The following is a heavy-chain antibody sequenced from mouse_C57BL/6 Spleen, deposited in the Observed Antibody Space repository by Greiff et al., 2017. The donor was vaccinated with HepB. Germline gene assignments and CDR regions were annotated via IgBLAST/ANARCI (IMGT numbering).Heavy chain of an antibody. V-gene: IGHV1-74*01. CDR1: GYTFTSYW. Sequence: QVQLKQPGAELVKPGASVKVSCKASGYTFTSYWMHWVKQRPGQGLEWIGRIHPSDSDTNYNQKFKGKATLTVDKSSSTAYMQLSSLTSEDSAVYYCAIPDSSGSPWFAYWGQGTLVTVSA. CDR3: AIPDSSGSPWFAY. D-gene: IGHD3-2*02. CDR2: IHPSDSDT. J-gene: IGHJ3*01.